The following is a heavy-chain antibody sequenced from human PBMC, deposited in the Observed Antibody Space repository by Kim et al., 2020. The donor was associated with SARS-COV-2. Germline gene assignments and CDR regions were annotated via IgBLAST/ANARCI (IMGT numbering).Heavy chain of an antibody. Sequence: GGSLRLSCAASGFTFDDYAMHWVRQAPGKGPEWVSGISWNSGSIGYADSVKGRFTISRDNAKNSLYLQMNSLRAEDTALYYCAKDLKQSSGWPYYFDYWG. CDR1: GFTFDDYA. J-gene: IGHJ4*01. CDR2: ISWNSGSI. V-gene: IGHV3-9*01. D-gene: IGHD6-19*01. CDR3: AKDLKQSSGWPYYFDY.